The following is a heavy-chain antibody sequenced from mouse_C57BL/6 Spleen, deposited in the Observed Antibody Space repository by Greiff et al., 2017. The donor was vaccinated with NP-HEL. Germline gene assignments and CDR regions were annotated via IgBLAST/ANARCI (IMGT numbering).Heavy chain of an antibody. CDR1: GYTFTSYW. D-gene: IGHD2-4*01. CDR2: IHPNSGST. CDR3: ARGGSYYDYDEDYAMDY. Sequence: QFQLQQPGAELVKPGASVKLSCKASGYTFTSYWMHWVKQRPGQGLEWIGMIHPNSGSTNYNEKFKSKATLTVDKSSSTAYMQLSSLTSEDSAVYYCARGGSYYDYDEDYAMDYWGQGTSVTVSS. J-gene: IGHJ4*01. V-gene: IGHV1-64*01.